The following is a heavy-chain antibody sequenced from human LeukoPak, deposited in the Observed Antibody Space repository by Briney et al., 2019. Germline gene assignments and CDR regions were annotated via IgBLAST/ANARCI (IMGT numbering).Heavy chain of an antibody. CDR3: AKGSSGYDWGYYYMDV. CDR1: GFTFSSYA. V-gene: IGHV3-23*01. D-gene: IGHD5-12*01. J-gene: IGHJ6*03. Sequence: GGSLRLSCVASGFTFSSYAMSWVRQAPGKGLEWVSAISGSGDSTYYADSVKGRFTISRDNSKNTLYLQMNSLRVEDTAVYHCAKGSSGYDWGYYYMDVWGKGTTVTVSS. CDR2: ISGSGDST.